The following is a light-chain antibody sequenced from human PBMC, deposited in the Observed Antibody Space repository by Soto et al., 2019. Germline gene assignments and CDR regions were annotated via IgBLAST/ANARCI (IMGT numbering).Light chain of an antibody. CDR1: QFGDKN. CDR2: QDN. CDR3: QAWDSTTAGV. J-gene: IGLJ3*02. V-gene: IGLV3-1*01. Sequence: SYELTQPPSVSVSPGQTASITCSGDQFGDKNACWYQQKPGQSPVVVIYQDNKRPSGIPGRFSGSNSGNTATLTISVTQAVDEADYYCQAWDSTTAGVFGGGTKLTVL.